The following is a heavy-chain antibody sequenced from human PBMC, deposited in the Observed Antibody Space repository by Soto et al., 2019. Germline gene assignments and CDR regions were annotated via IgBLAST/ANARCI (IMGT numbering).Heavy chain of an antibody. CDR1: GGSISSSSYY. J-gene: IGHJ5*02. CDR2: IYYSGST. Sequence: SETLSLTCTVSGGSISSSSYYWGWIRQPPGKGLEWIGSIYYSGSTYYNPSLKSRVTISVDTSKNQFSLKLSSVTAADTAVYYCARQYRHWFDPWGQGTLVTVS. V-gene: IGHV4-39*01. CDR3: ARQYRHWFDP. D-gene: IGHD2-2*02.